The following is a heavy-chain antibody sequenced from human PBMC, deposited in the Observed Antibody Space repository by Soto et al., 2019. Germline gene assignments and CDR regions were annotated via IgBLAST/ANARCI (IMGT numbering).Heavy chain of an antibody. J-gene: IGHJ4*02. CDR3: GRLEGLATISYYFDY. CDR2: VYYSGST. V-gene: IGHV4-31*09. CDR1: GGSISSGGYY. Sequence: SETLSLTCTVSGGSISSGGYYWSWIRQHPGKGLEWIGYVYYSGSTYYNPSLESRVTISVDKSKNQFSLKLMSLSAADTAVYYCGRLEGLATISYYFDYWGQGALVTVSS. D-gene: IGHD1-1*01.